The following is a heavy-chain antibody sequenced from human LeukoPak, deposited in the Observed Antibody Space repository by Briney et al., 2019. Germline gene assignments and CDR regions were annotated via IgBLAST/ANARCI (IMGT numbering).Heavy chain of an antibody. J-gene: IGHJ5*02. CDR1: GYTFTGYY. V-gene: IGHV1-2*02. CDR3: AREGLLWFGELSPPYNWFDP. Sequence: GASVKVSCKASGYTFTGYYMHWVRQAPGQGLEWMGWINPNSGGTNYAQKFQGRVTMTRDTSISTAYMELSRLRSDDTAVYYCAREGLLWFGELSPPYNWFDPWGQGTLVTVSS. D-gene: IGHD3-10*01. CDR2: INPNSGGT.